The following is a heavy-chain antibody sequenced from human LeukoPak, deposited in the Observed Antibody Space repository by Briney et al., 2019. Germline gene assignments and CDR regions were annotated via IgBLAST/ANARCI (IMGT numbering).Heavy chain of an antibody. V-gene: IGHV3-33*01. Sequence: GGSLRLSCAASGFSFSDYGMHWVRQAPGKGLEWVALIYYDGGNKAYADSVKGRFTISRDNPKNTVYLQMNNLRVEDTAVYYCARTEHYSDRNGYYYFDQWGQGTLVTVSS. CDR1: GFSFSDYG. D-gene: IGHD3-22*01. J-gene: IGHJ4*02. CDR3: ARTEHYSDRNGYYYFDQ. CDR2: IYYDGGNK.